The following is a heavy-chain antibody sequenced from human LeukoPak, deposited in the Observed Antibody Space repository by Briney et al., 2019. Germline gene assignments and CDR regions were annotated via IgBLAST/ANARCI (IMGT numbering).Heavy chain of an antibody. D-gene: IGHD3-10*01. Sequence: GGSLRLSCAASGFTFSSYSMNWVRQAPGKGLEWVSSISSSNSYIYYADSVKGRFTISRDNAENSLYLQMNSLRAEDTAVYYCARAGGPEGWFDPWGQGTLVTVSS. CDR1: GFTFSSYS. CDR2: ISSSNSYI. CDR3: ARAGGPEGWFDP. J-gene: IGHJ5*02. V-gene: IGHV3-21*01.